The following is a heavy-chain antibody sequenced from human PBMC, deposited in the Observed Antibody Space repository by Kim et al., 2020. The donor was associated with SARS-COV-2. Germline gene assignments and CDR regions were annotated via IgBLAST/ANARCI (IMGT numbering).Heavy chain of an antibody. J-gene: IGHJ4*02. V-gene: IGHV3-23*01. Sequence: YANSVKGRFTITRDTSKSALYLHMKGPGAEDTAVYYCAKESLDGDYPFDSWGQGTLVTVSS. D-gene: IGHD4-17*01. CDR3: AKESLDGDYPFDS.